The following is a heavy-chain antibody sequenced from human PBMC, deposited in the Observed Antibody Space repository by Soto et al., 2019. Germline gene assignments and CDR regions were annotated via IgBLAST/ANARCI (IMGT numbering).Heavy chain of an antibody. J-gene: IGHJ4*02. Sequence: SVKVSCKASGGTFSSYAISWVRQAPGQGLEWMGGIIPIFGTANYAQKFQGRVTITADKSTSTAYMELSSLRSEDTAVDYCARLDCTSQSYPQPIFDYWGQGTLVTVSS. CDR1: GGTFSSYA. D-gene: IGHD2-8*01. V-gene: IGHV1-69*06. CDR3: ARLDCTSQSYPQPIFDY. CDR2: IIPIFGTA.